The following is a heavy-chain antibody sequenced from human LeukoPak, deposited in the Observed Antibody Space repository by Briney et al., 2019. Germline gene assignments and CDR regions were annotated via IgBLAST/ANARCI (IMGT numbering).Heavy chain of an antibody. V-gene: IGHV1-69*13. CDR2: IIPIFGTA. D-gene: IGHD4-23*01. CDR3: ARRGGNLPDDAFDI. CDR1: GGTFSIYA. Sequence: SVKVSCKASGGTFSIYAISWVRQAPGQGLEWMGGIIPIFGTANYAQKFQGRVTITADESTSTAYMELSSLRSEDTAVYYCARRGGNLPDDAFDIWGQGTMVTVSS. J-gene: IGHJ3*02.